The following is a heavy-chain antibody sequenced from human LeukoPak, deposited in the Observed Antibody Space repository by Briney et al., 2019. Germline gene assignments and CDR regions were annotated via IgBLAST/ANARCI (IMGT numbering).Heavy chain of an antibody. D-gene: IGHD3-3*01. CDR3: ARGYDFWGGYYLGY. CDR2: IYYSGST. J-gene: IGHJ4*02. V-gene: IGHV4-59*01. CDR1: GGSISSYY. Sequence: PSETLSLTCTVSGGSISSYYWSWIRQPPGKGLEWIGYIYYSGSTNYNPSLKSRVTISVDTSKNQFSLKLSSVTAADTAVYYCARGYDFWGGYYLGYWGQGTLVTVSS.